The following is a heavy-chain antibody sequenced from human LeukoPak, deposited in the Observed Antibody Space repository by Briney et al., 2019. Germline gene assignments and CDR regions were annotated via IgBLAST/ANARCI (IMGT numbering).Heavy chain of an antibody. J-gene: IGHJ4*02. CDR1: GFTFSSYA. CDR2: ISYDGSNK. Sequence: GGSLRLSCAASGFTFSSYAMSWVRQAPGKGLEWVAVISYDGSNKYYADSVKGRFTISRDNSKNTLYLQMNSLRAEDTAVYYCARNAISYGSGSYYNPLYFDYWGQGTLVTVSS. CDR3: ARNAISYGSGSYYNPLYFDY. V-gene: IGHV3-30-3*01. D-gene: IGHD3-10*01.